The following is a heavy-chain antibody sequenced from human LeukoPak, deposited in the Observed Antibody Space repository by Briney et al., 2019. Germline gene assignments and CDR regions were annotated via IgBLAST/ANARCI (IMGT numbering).Heavy chain of an antibody. J-gene: IGHJ4*02. CDR3: ARRYYYNLGSFPFDF. CDR1: GGPFSGYF. D-gene: IGHD3-10*01. CDR2: IHNSGTT. Sequence: SETLSLTCAVSGGPFSGYFWSWIRQSSGKGLEWIGEIHNSGTTNYNPSLNSRVTISEDTSKNRFYLNLSSVTAADTAVYYCARRYYYNLGSFPFDFWGQGTLVTVSS. V-gene: IGHV4-34*01.